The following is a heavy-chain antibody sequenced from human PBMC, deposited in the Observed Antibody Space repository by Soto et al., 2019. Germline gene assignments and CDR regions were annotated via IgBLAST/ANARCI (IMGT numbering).Heavy chain of an antibody. V-gene: IGHV4-31*03. J-gene: IGHJ4*02. D-gene: IGHD2-2*02. CDR3: ARVDCSSTSCYKVDY. CDR1: GGSISSGGYY. Sequence: LSLTCTVSGGSISSGGYYWSWIRQHPGKGLEWIGYVYYSGSTYYNPSLKSRVTISVDTSKNQFSLKLSSVTAADTAVYYCARVDCSSTSCYKVDYWGQGTLVTVSS. CDR2: VYYSGST.